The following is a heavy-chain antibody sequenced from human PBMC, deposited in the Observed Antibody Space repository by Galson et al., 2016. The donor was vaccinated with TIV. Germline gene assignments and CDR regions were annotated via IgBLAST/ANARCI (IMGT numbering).Heavy chain of an antibody. CDR3: ARGRGIYDGSGYFLFDH. D-gene: IGHD3-22*01. CDR1: GVTFSYFA. J-gene: IGHJ5*02. Sequence: SVKVSCKASGVTFSYFAFSWVRQAPGQGLEWMGGIVPMFGTTNYAQKFQGRVTISADESTTTAYLELSSLRSEDTAVYYCARGRGIYDGSGYFLFDHWGQGTPVTVSS. V-gene: IGHV1-69*13. CDR2: IVPMFGTT.